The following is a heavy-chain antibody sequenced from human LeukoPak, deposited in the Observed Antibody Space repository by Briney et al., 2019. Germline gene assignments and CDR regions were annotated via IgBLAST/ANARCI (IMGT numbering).Heavy chain of an antibody. CDR3: ASERFGELLFIFDY. D-gene: IGHD3-10*01. J-gene: IGHJ4*02. V-gene: IGHV3-30-3*01. CDR2: ISYDGSNK. CDR1: GFTFSSYA. Sequence: PGRSLRLSCAASGFTFSSYAMHWVRQAPGKGLEWVAVISYDGSNKYYADSVKGRFTISRDNSKNTLYLQINSLRAEDTAVYYCASERFGELLFIFDYWGQGTLVTVSS.